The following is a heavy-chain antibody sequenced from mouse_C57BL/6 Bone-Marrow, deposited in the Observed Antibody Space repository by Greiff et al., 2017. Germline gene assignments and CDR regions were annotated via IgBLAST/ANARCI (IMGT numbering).Heavy chain of an antibody. CDR1: GFTFSSYG. CDR3: ARLCLWFAY. CDR2: ISSGGSYT. Sequence: VQLKESGGDLVKPGGSLKLSCAASGFTFSSYGMSWVRQTPDKRLEWVATISSGGSYTYYPDSVKGRFTISRDNAKNTLYLQMSSLMSEDTAMYYCARLCLWFAYWGQGTLVTVSA. V-gene: IGHV5-6*01. J-gene: IGHJ3*01.